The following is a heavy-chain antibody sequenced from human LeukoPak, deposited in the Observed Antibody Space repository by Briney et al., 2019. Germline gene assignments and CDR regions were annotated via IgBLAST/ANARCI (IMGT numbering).Heavy chain of an antibody. D-gene: IGHD6-19*01. V-gene: IGHV1-46*01. J-gene: IGHJ4*02. CDR3: ARKGIYSSAIGMGY. CDR1: GYTFSTYP. CDR2: INPSGGST. Sequence: ASVKVSCKASGYTFSTYPMNWVRQAPGQGLEWMGVINPSGGSTSYAQKFQGRVTMTRDTSTRTVYMEVNSLRSEDTAVYYCARKGIYSSAIGMGYGGKGTRVTVSS.